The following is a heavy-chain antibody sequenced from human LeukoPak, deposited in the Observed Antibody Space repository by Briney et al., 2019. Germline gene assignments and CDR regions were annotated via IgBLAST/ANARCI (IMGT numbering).Heavy chain of an antibody. CDR2: INPNSGGT. D-gene: IGHD1-26*01. CDR3: APGIVGATTGPFDY. Sequence: GASVKVSCKASGYTSTGYYMHWVRQAPGQGLEWMGWINPNSGGTNYAQKFQGRVTMTRDTSISTAYMELSRLRSDDTAVYYCAPGIVGATTGPFDYWGQGTLVTVSS. J-gene: IGHJ4*02. CDR1: GYTSTGYY. V-gene: IGHV1-2*02.